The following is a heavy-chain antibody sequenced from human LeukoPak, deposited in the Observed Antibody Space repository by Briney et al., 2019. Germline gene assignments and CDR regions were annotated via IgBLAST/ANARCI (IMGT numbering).Heavy chain of an antibody. D-gene: IGHD6-19*01. CDR1: GGPFSSYA. CDR3: ASSVAGTPDY. CDR2: IIPILGTA. J-gene: IGHJ4*02. Sequence: SVKVSFKASGGPFSSYAISWVRWAPGQGLEWIGGIIPILGTAIYSQKVQGRVTITTDASQTTTYLELHSPRSEDTAVYYCASSVAGTPDYWGQGTLVTVPS. V-gene: IGHV1-69*05.